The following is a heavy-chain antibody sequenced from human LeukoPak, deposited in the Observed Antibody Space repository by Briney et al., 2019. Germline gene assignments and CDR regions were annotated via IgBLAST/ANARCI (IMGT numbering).Heavy chain of an antibody. CDR2: INWNGGST. V-gene: IGHV3-20*04. J-gene: IGHJ6*03. Sequence: GGSLRLSCAASGFTFDDYGMRWIRQAPGKGLEWVSGINWNGGSTGYADSVKGRFTISRDNAKNSLYLQMNSLRAEDTALYYCARGPLSGYYYYYMDVWGKGTTVTVSS. CDR3: ARGPLSGYYYYYMDV. CDR1: GFTFDDYG.